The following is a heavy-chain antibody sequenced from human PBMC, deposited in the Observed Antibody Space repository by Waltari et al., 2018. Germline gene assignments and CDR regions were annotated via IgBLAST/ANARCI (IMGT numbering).Heavy chain of an antibody. Sequence: EVRLVQSGAEVKKPGESRKISCKISGYMFNRQYINWVRQTTGNGLEWVGRIDPSDSFTNYSPSFQGHVSISIARSIATVYLQWNNLEASDSAIYYCARRQTIIEGDDYYYYGLDVWGQGTTVAVS. CDR2: IDPSDSFT. V-gene: IGHV5-10-1*01. J-gene: IGHJ6*02. CDR1: GYMFNRQY. D-gene: IGHD3-10*01. CDR3: ARRQTIIEGDDYYYYGLDV.